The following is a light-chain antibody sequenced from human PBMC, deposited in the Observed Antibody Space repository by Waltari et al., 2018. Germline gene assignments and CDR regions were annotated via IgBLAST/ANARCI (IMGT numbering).Light chain of an antibody. CDR2: WAS. V-gene: IGKV4-1*01. CDR3: QQYYSTPRWT. CDR1: QSVLYSSNNKNY. Sequence: DIVMTQSPDSLAVSLGERDTINCKSSQSVLYSSNNKNYLAWYQQKPGQPPKLLIYWASTRESGVPDRFSGSGSGTDFTLTISSLQAEDVAVYYCQQYYSTPRWTFGQGTKLEIK. J-gene: IGKJ2*02.